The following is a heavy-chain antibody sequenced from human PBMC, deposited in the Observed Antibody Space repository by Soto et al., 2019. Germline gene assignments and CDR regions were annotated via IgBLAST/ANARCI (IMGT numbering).Heavy chain of an antibody. Sequence: QVQLVQSGAEVKKPGSSVKVSCKASGGTFSSYAISWVRQAPGQGLEWMGGIIPIFGTANYGQKFQGRVTITADESTSTAYMELSSLRSEDTAVYYCARTYSSYYYDSSGYYYGAFDIWGQGTMVTVSS. J-gene: IGHJ3*02. D-gene: IGHD3-22*01. CDR1: GGTFSSYA. CDR2: IIPIFGTA. CDR3: ARTYSSYYYDSSGYYYGAFDI. V-gene: IGHV1-69*01.